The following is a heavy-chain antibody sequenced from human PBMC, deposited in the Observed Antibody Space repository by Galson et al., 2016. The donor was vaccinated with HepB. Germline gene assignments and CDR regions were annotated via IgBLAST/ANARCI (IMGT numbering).Heavy chain of an antibody. J-gene: IGHJ4*02. Sequence: SLRLSCAASGFTFSNCAMTWVRQAPGKGLEWVSAITGGGRHTYYADSVKGRFTISRDNSKNTLYLQMNSLRAEDTAVYYCATPNSRSGSDWRITDGWGQGTLVTVSS. V-gene: IGHV3-23*01. CDR2: ITGGGRHT. D-gene: IGHD5-12*01. CDR3: ATPNSRSGSDWRITDG. CDR1: GFTFSNCA.